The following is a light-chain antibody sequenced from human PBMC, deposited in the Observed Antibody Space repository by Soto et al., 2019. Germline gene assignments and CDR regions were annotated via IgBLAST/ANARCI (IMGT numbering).Light chain of an antibody. V-gene: IGLV1-40*01. CDR2: GNT. Sequence: QSVLTQPPSVSGTPGQRVTISCTGSSSNIGAGYDVHWYQLLPGTPPKLLIYGNTNRPSGVPARFSVSTSGTSASLAITGLQAEDEADYYCQSSDTSLSAAVFGGGTKLTVL. J-gene: IGLJ2*01. CDR1: SSNIGAGYD. CDR3: QSSDTSLSAAV.